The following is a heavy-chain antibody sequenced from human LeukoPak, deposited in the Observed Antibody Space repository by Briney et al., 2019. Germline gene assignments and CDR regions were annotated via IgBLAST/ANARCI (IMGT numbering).Heavy chain of an antibody. CDR1: GFTVSSNY. J-gene: IGHJ4*02. D-gene: IGHD3-10*01. CDR2: IYSGGGT. CDR3: ARAKPKNMVRGLIMRRESRYYFDY. V-gene: IGHV3-53*01. Sequence: TGGSLRLSCAASGFTVSSNYMSWVRQAPGKGLEWVSVIYSGGGTYYADSVKGRFTISRDNSKSTLYIQMNSLRAEDTAVYYCARAKPKNMVRGLIMRRESRYYFDYWGQGTLVTVSS.